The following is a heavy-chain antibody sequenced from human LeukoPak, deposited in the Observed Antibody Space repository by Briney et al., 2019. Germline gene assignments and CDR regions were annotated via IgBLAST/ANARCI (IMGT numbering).Heavy chain of an antibody. CDR3: ARVIENA. D-gene: IGHD2/OR15-2a*01. CDR1: GFTFSSYS. CDR2: ISSINTI. Sequence: GGSLRVSCAASGFTFSSYSMNWVRQPPGKGLEWVSYISSINTIYYADSVKGRFTISRDNGRNSLYLQMNNLRAEDTAVYYCARVIENAWGQGTLVTVSS. V-gene: IGHV3-48*01. J-gene: IGHJ5*02.